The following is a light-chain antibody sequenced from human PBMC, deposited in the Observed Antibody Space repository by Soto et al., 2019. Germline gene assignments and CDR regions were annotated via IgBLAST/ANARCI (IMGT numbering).Light chain of an antibody. CDR1: QSVSSSY. J-gene: IGKJ3*01. CDR3: QQYGSSPGIT. CDR2: DAS. V-gene: IGKV3-20*01. Sequence: PGERVTLSCRASQSVSSSYLAWCQQKPGQAPRLFIYDASSRATGIPDRFSGSGSGTDFTLTISRLEPEDFAVYYCQQYGSSPGITFGPGTKVVIK.